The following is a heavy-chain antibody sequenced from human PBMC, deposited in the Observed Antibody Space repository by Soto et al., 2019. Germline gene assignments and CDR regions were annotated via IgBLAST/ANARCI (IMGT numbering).Heavy chain of an antibody. Sequence: PSETLSLTCTVSCGSISSYYWSWIRQPPGKGLEWIGYIYYSGSTNYNPSLKSRVTISVDTSKNQFSLKLSSVTAADTAVYYCARVRDYILTGLPAGYFEYWGQATLVTVSS. CDR3: ARVRDYILTGLPAGYFEY. CDR1: CGSISSYY. D-gene: IGHD3-9*01. V-gene: IGHV4-59*01. J-gene: IGHJ4*02. CDR2: IYYSGST.